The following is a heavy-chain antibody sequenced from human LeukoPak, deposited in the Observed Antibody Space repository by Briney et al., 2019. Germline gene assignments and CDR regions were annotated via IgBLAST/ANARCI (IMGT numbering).Heavy chain of an antibody. CDR2: IIPIFGTA. CDR1: GGTFSSYA. D-gene: IGHD1-26*01. Sequence: SVKVSCKASGGTFSSYAISWVRQAPGQGLEWMGGIIPIFGTANYAQKFQGRVTITADESTSTAYMELSSLRSEDTAVYYCARDLIVGATLTYYYYYGMDVWGQGTTVTVSS. V-gene: IGHV1-69*01. CDR3: ARDLIVGATLTYYYYYGMDV. J-gene: IGHJ6*02.